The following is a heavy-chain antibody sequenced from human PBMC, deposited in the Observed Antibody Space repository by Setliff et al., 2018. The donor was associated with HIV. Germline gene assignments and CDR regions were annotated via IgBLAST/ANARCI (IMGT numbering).Heavy chain of an antibody. CDR2: INTDSGTP. Sequence: ASVKVSCKASADTFTNCLINWVRQAPGQGLEWMGWINTDSGTPTYAQAFTGRFVFSLDTSVSTAFLQITSLKAEDTAVYYCARDGADYNFRSGTHPFDIWGQGTLVTVSS. CDR1: ADTFTNCL. V-gene: IGHV7-4-1*02. CDR3: ARDGADYNFRSGTHPFDI. J-gene: IGHJ4*02. D-gene: IGHD3-3*01.